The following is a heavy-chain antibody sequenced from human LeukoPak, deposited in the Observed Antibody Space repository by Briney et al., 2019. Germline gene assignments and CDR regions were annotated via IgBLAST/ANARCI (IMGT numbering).Heavy chain of an antibody. Sequence: SQTLSLTCTVSGGSISSGDYYWSWIRQPPGKGLEWIGYIYYSGSTHYNPSLKSRVTISVDTSKNQFSLKLSSVTAADTAVYYCARAGITMVRGEDWFDPWGQGTLVTVSS. J-gene: IGHJ5*02. CDR1: GGSISSGDYY. V-gene: IGHV4-30-4*01. D-gene: IGHD3-10*01. CDR3: ARAGITMVRGEDWFDP. CDR2: IYYSGST.